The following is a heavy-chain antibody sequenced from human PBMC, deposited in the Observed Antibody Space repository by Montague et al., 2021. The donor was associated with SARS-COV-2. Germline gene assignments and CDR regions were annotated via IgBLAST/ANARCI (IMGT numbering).Heavy chain of an antibody. CDR3: AREDDNGGHWLRGMDV. J-gene: IGHJ6*02. CDR1: GGSISGYY. Sequence: SETLSLTCTVSGGSISGYYWTRIRQPAGKGLEWIGRTYTSGSTNYNPSLKSRVTISVDRSKNQFSLKLSSVTAADTAVYYCAREDDNGGHWLRGMDVWGQGTTATVSS. V-gene: IGHV4-4*07. D-gene: IGHD2-8*01. CDR2: TYTSGST.